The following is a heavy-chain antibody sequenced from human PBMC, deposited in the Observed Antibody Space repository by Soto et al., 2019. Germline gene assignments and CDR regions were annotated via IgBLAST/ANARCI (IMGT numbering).Heavy chain of an antibody. V-gene: IGHV3-9*01. Sequence: GGSLRLSCAASGFTFDDYAMHWVRQAPGKGLEWVSGISWNSGSIGYADSVKGRFTISRDNAKNSLYLQMNSRRAEDTALYYCAKDIGGYYDILTGYAFDIWGQGTMVTVSS. J-gene: IGHJ3*02. CDR1: GFTFDDYA. CDR3: AKDIGGYYDILTGYAFDI. D-gene: IGHD3-9*01. CDR2: ISWNSGSI.